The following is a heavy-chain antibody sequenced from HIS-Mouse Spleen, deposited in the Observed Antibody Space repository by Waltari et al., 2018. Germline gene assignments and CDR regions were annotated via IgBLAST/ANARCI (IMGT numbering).Heavy chain of an antibody. CDR2: IYYSGST. CDR1: GGSISSSSYY. CDR3: ARSGNWYFDL. Sequence: QLQLQESGPGLVKPSETLSLTCTVPGGSISSSSYYLGWIRQPPGKGLEWLGSIYYSGSTYYNPSLKSRVTISVDTSKNQFSLKLSSVTAADTAVYYCARSGNWYFDLWGRGTLVTVSS. D-gene: IGHD3-10*01. V-gene: IGHV4-39*01. J-gene: IGHJ2*01.